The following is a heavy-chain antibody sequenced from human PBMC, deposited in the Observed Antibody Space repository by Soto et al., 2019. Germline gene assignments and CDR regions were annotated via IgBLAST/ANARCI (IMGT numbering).Heavy chain of an antibody. D-gene: IGHD2-21*02. CDR1: AFKFSDYY. CDR3: ARAPDCGEGYCYRHFDL. J-gene: IGHJ4*02. V-gene: IGHV3-11*01. CDR2: ISGSGDVI. Sequence: LRLSCAASAFKFSDYYMSWVRQAPGKGLEWVSYISGSGDVIYYADSVKGRFTISRDNDKKSVHLQMDTLRAEDTALYYCARAPDCGEGYCYRHFDLWGQGTRVTVSS.